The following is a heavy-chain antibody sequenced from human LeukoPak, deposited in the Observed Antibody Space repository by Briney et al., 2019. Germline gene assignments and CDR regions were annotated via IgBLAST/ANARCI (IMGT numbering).Heavy chain of an antibody. CDR3: ARDGRGFDY. CDR2: IYSGGST. J-gene: IGHJ4*02. V-gene: IGHV3-53*01. CDR1: GGSISSYY. D-gene: IGHD1-26*01. Sequence: PSETLSLTCTVSGGSISSYYWSWVRQAPGKGLEWVSVIYSGGSTYYADSVKGRFTISRDNSKNTLYLQMNSLRAEDTAVYYCARDGRGFDYWGQGTLVTVSS.